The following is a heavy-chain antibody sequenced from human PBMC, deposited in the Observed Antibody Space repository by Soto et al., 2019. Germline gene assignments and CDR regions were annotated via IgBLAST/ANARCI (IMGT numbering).Heavy chain of an antibody. CDR1: GGSVSNKTYY. V-gene: IGHV4-61*01. CDR3: ARTTAVPNTLRSRYFFDY. Sequence: SETLSLTCSVSGGSVSNKTYYWSWNRKPPGKRLEWIGYVYYSGTTNYNPSLKSRVTISVDLSKNQFSLGLSSVTTADTALYYCARTTAVPNTLRSRYFFDYWGQGTLVTVSS. D-gene: IGHD4-17*01. CDR2: VYYSGTT. J-gene: IGHJ4*02.